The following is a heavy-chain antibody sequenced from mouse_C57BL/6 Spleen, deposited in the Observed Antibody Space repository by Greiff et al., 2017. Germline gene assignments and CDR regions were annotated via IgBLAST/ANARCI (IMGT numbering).Heavy chain of an antibody. Sequence: QVQLQQSGAELVKPGASVKMSCKASGYTFTSYWITWVKQRPGQGLEWIGDIYPGSGSTNYNEKFKSKATLTVDTSSSTAYMQLSSLTSEDSAVYYCARKAYYSNYVFAYWGQGTLVTVSA. CDR3: ARKAYYSNYVFAY. V-gene: IGHV1-55*01. J-gene: IGHJ3*01. CDR1: GYTFTSYW. D-gene: IGHD2-5*01. CDR2: IYPGSGST.